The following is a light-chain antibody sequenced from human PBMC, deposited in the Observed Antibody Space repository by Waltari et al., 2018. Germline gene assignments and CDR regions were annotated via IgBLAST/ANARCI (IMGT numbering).Light chain of an antibody. CDR3: QQYGSSVLYT. V-gene: IGKV3-20*01. Sequence: VLTQSPGTLSLSPGDRATLSCRASQSLTKRYLAWYQQKPGQAPRLLIYGASSRAAGIPDRFSGSGSGTDFTLTISRLEPGDFAVYYCQQYGSSVLYTFGQGTKLEIK. CDR2: GAS. CDR1: QSLTKRY. J-gene: IGKJ2*01.